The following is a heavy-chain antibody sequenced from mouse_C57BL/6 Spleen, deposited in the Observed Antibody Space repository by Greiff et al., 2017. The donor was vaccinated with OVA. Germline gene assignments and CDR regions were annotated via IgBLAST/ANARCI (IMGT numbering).Heavy chain of an antibody. CDR3: AREDYDYDAWFAY. CDR2: IYPNSGST. D-gene: IGHD2-4*01. J-gene: IGHJ3*01. V-gene: IGHV1-64*01. CDR1: GYTFTSYW. Sequence: VQLQQPGAELVKPGASVKLSCKASGYTFTSYWMHWVKQRPGQGLEWIGMIYPNSGSTNYNEKFKSKATLTVDKSSSTAYMQLSSLTSEDSAVYYYAREDYDYDAWFAYWGQGTLVTVSA.